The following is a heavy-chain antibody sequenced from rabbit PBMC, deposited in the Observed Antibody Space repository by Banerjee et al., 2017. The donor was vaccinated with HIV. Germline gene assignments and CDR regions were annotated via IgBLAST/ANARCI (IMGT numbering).Heavy chain of an antibody. D-gene: IGHD6-1*01. CDR3: ARLYAGYAGYGYPTYNL. Sequence: QSLEESGGGLVQPEGSLTLTCTASGFSFSSNYYMCWVRQAPGKGLEWIACIHSSSGSTYYASWAKGRFTISKTSSTTVTLQMTSLTAADTASYFCARLYAGYAGYGYPTYNLWGPGTLVTVS. V-gene: IGHV1S40*01. CDR2: IHSSSGST. CDR1: GFSFSSNYY. J-gene: IGHJ4*01.